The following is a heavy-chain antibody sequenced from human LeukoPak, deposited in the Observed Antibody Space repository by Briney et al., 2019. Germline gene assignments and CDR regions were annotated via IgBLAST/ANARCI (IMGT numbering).Heavy chain of an antibody. J-gene: IGHJ3*02. V-gene: IGHV3-30*18. CDR3: AKYLAHSSGWLLDAFDI. CDR1: GLTFSGYG. CDR2: ISYDGSNK. D-gene: IGHD6-19*01. Sequence: TGGSLRLSCAASGLTFSGYGMHWVRQAPGKGLEWVAVISYDGSNKYYADSVKGRFIISRDNSKNTLYVQMNSLRAEDTAVYYCAKYLAHSSGWLLDAFDIWGQGTMVTVSS.